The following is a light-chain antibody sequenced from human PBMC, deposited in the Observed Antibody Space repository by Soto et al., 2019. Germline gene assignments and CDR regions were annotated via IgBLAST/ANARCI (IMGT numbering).Light chain of an antibody. CDR2: GAS. V-gene: IGKV3-20*01. Sequence: EIVLTQSPCTLSFSPLERATLSCRASQSVSSSYLAWYQQKPGQAPRLLIYGASSRATGIPDRFSGSGSGTDFTLTISRLEPEDFAVYYCQQYGSSPPMYTFGQGTKVDIK. J-gene: IGKJ2*01. CDR3: QQYGSSPPMYT. CDR1: QSVSSSY.